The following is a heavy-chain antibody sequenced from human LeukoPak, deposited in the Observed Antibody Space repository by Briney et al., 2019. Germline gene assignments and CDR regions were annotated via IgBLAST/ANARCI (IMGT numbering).Heavy chain of an antibody. CDR2: LYYKGTN. CDR3: ARGGTQLPDY. V-gene: IGHV4-61*01. CDR1: GGSVRTGSYY. J-gene: IGHJ4*02. Sequence: PSETLSLTCTVSGGSVRTGSYYWSWIRQPPGKDLEWIGCLYYKGTNNYNPSLKSRVSISVDSSKNQFSLRLTSVTAADTAVYFCARGGTQLPDYWGPGILVTVSS. D-gene: IGHD5-24*01.